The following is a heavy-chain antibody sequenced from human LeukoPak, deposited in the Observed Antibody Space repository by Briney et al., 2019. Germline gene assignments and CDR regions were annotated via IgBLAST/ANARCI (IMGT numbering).Heavy chain of an antibody. J-gene: IGHJ4*02. D-gene: IGHD6-13*01. Sequence: QPGGSLRLSCAASGFSLSAYGVHWVRQAPGKGLEWVAVIWYDGTSKDYADSVKGRFTFSRDNSKNTLYLQMNNLTVEDTAVYYCARSQSSSLIDYWGQGTLVTVSS. V-gene: IGHV3-33*01. CDR2: IWYDGTSK. CDR1: GFSLSAYG. CDR3: ARSQSSSLIDY.